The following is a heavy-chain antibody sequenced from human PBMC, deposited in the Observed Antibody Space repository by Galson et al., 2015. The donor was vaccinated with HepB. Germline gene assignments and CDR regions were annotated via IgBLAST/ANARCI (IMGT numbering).Heavy chain of an antibody. CDR1: GHSLIEIS. CDR3: ATTFTIFGGWFDP. CDR2: IDPADGEA. Sequence: SVKVSCKVSGHSLIEISIHWVRQAPGKGLEWMGGIDPADGEAIHAQKFQGRVTMTEDTSTDTAYMELSSLRSEDTAIYYCATTFTIFGGWFDPWGQGTLVTVSS. V-gene: IGHV1-24*01. J-gene: IGHJ5*02. D-gene: IGHD3-3*01.